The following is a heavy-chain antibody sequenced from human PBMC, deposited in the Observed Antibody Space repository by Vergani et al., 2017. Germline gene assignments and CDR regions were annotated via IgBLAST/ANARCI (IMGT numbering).Heavy chain of an antibody. V-gene: IGHV5-10-1*01. D-gene: IGHD3-10*01. Sequence: EVQLVQSGAEVNKPGESLRISCKGSGSSFTSYRISWVRQMPGKGLEWRGRFDPSDSYTNYSPSFHGHVTNPANKSNSIAYLQWSSLKASDTAMYYCAIATVLLWFEELQGLDYWGQGTLVTVSS. CDR3: AIATVLLWFEELQGLDY. J-gene: IGHJ4*02. CDR2: FDPSDSYT. CDR1: GSSFTSYR.